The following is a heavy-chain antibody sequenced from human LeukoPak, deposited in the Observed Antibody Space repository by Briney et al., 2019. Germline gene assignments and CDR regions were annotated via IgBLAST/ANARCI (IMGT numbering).Heavy chain of an antibody. J-gene: IGHJ4*02. CDR2: IKQDGSEK. V-gene: IGHV3-7*01. CDR3: ARERYYYGSGSYYLDY. CDR1: GFTFSSYW. Sequence: GGSLRVSCAASGFTFSSYWMSWVRQAPGKGLEWVANIKQDGSEKYYVDSVKGRFTISRDNAKNSLYLQMNSLRAEDTAVYYCARERYYYGSGSYYLDYWGQGTLVTVSS. D-gene: IGHD3-10*01.